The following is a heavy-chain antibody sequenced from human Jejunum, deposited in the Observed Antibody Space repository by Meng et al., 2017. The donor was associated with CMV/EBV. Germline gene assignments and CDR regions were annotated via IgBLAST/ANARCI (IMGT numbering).Heavy chain of an antibody. CDR2: INPNSRDT. J-gene: IGHJ4*02. D-gene: IGHD1-26*01. CDR3: ARQDATSWDFDF. CDR1: GYSFTGYY. V-gene: IGHV1-2*04. Sequence: SCKTSGYSFTGYYIHWVRQGPGQGLEWMGWINPNSRDTNYAQKFQGWVAMTGDTSINTVYMEMTRLTSGGTAVYYCARQDATSWDFDFWGQGTLVTVSS.